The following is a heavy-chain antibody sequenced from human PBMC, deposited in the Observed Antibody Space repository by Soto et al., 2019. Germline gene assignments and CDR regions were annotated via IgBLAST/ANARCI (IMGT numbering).Heavy chain of an antibody. CDR1: GFTFSNYD. CDR2: ISYDGSNQ. D-gene: IGHD4-4*01. CDR3: HLSDYSKETGYSDYMDV. Sequence: QVQLAESGGGVVQPGRSLRLSCAASGFTFSNYDMHWVRQAPGKGLEWVAVISYDGSNQYYADSVKGRFTISRDNSKNTVYLHINSLRAEDTAVYYLHLSDYSKETGYSDYMDVWGKGTTVTVSS. J-gene: IGHJ6*03. V-gene: IGHV3-30*03.